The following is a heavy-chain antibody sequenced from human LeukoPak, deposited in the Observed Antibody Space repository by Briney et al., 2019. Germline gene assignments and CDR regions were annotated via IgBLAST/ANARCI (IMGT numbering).Heavy chain of an antibody. J-gene: IGHJ6*04. CDR3: ARGLRFGNMDV. CDR2: MNPNSGNT. V-gene: IGHV1-8*01. Sequence: GASVKVSCKASGYTFTSYDINWVRQATGQGLEWMGGMNPNSGNTVSAQKFQGRVTMTRNTSISTAYMELSSLRSEDTAVYYCARGLRFGNMDVWGKGTTVTVSS. CDR1: GYTFTSYD. D-gene: IGHD3-10*01.